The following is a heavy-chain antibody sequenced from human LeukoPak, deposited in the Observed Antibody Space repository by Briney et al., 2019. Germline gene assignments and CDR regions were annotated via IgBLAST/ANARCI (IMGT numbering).Heavy chain of an antibody. CDR2: ISNSGTT. CDR3: ARVVRGAVTSNCFDP. D-gene: IGHD4-17*01. V-gene: IGHV4-59*01. CDR1: GGSINDYY. J-gene: IGHJ5*02. Sequence: SETLSLTCTVSGGSINDYYWTWIRQAPGKGLEWIGYISNSGTTDYNPSLKSRVTMSVDTSNNEFSLRLTSVTAADTGMYYCARVVRGAVTSNCFDPWGQGTLVTVSS.